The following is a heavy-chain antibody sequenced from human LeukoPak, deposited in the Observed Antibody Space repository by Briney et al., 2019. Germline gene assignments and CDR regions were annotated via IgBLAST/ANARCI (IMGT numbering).Heavy chain of an antibody. Sequence: SVKVSCTASGGTFSSYAISWVRQAPGQGLEWMGGIIPIFGTANYAQKFQGRVTITADESTSTAYMELSSLRSEDTAVYYCATPAPYYYDSSGSPYYYYGMDVWGQGTTVTVSS. CDR1: GGTFSSYA. J-gene: IGHJ6*02. CDR3: ATPAPYYYDSSGSPYYYYGMDV. CDR2: IIPIFGTA. D-gene: IGHD3-22*01. V-gene: IGHV1-69*01.